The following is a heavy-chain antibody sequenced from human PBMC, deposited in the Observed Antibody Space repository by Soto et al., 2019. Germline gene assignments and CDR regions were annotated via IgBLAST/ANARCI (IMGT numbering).Heavy chain of an antibody. D-gene: IGHD3-22*01. CDR1: GGSISSGYYY. V-gene: IGHV4-30-4*02. CDR3: ARDRYFYDTRGYYRTLDS. Sequence: SETLSLTCSVSGGSISSGYYYWSWIRQPPGQGLEWIGNIYYSGNTYYNPSLKSRLTISIDTSRNHFSLNLTSVTAADTAVHSSARDRYFYDTRGYYRTLDSWGQGTLVTV. J-gene: IGHJ4*02. CDR2: IYYSGNT.